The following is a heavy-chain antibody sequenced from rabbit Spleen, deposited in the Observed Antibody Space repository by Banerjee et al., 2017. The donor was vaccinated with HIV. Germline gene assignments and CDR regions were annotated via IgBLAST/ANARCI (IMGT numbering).Heavy chain of an antibody. CDR1: GVSFSSNYY. J-gene: IGHJ6*01. CDR3: ARDTSSSFSSYGMDL. Sequence: QSLEESGGDLVKPGASLTLTCTASGVSFSSNYYICWVRQAPGKGLEWIACIDSGSSGFTYFASWASGRFTISKTSSTTVTLQMTSLTAADTATYFCARDTSSSFSSYGMDLWGQGTLVTVS. V-gene: IGHV1S40*01. D-gene: IGHD1-1*01. CDR2: IDSGSSGFT.